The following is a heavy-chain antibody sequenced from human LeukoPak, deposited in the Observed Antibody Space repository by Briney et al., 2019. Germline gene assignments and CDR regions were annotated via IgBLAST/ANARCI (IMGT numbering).Heavy chain of an antibody. Sequence: GASVKVSCKASGGTFSSYAISWVRQAPGQGLEWMGGIIPIFGTANYAQKFQGRVTITADESTSTAYMELSSLRSEDTAVYYCASRQLRDVRAGEQWFYYYYGMDVWGQGTTVTVSS. D-gene: IGHD6-19*01. CDR1: GGTFSSYA. V-gene: IGHV1-69*13. CDR3: ASRQLRDVRAGEQWFYYYYGMDV. CDR2: IIPIFGTA. J-gene: IGHJ6*02.